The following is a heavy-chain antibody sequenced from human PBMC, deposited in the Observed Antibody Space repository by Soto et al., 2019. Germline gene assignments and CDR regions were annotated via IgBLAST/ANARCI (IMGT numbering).Heavy chain of an antibody. CDR2: INPSGGST. D-gene: IGHD2-15*01. Sequence: ASVKVSCKASGYSFITYYLHWVRQAPGQGLEWMAIINPSGGSTTYAQKFQGRVTLTRDTSTSTVYLELSSLKSDDTAVYYCATYCSGSNCPGPWIWAQGKLVTVSS. CDR1: GYSFITYY. J-gene: IGHJ1*01. CDR3: ATYCSGSNCPGPWI. V-gene: IGHV1-46*03.